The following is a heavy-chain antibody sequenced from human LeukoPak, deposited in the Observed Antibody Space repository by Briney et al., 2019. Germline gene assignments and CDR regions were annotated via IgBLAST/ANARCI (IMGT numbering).Heavy chain of an antibody. J-gene: IGHJ6*03. CDR2: TYYSGST. CDR3: ARQRAVAGPYYYYMDV. CDR1: GGSISSYY. V-gene: IGHV4-59*08. D-gene: IGHD6-19*01. Sequence: SETLSLTCTVSGGSISSYYWSWIRQPPGKGLEWIGYTYYSGSTNYNPSLKSRVTISVDTSKNQFSLKLSSVTAADTAVYYCARQRAVAGPYYYYMDVWGKGTTVTVSS.